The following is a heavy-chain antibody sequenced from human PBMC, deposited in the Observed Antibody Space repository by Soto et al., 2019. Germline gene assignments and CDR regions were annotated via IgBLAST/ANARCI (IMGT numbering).Heavy chain of an antibody. V-gene: IGHV4-30-4*01. Sequence: QVQLRESGPGLVEPSQTLSLTCTVSGGSSSSGDYYWSWIRQSPGMGLEWIGHIYTGGNTYTNPSLKSRVTVSVDTSKNQFSPKLNSVTAADTAVYYCASGPSGDKVDYWGQGTLVTVTS. J-gene: IGHJ4*02. CDR3: ASGPSGDKVDY. CDR1: GGSSSSGDYY. D-gene: IGHD1-26*01. CDR2: IYTGGNT.